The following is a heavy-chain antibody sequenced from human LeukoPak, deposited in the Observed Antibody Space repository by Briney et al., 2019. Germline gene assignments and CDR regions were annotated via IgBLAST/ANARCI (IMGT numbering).Heavy chain of an antibody. V-gene: IGHV3-7*01. D-gene: IGHD3-10*01. CDR2: IKQDGDQK. CDR3: ARFAKGYGSGDIDY. Sequence: GGSLRLSCVASGFTFSRYWMSWVRQAPGKGQEWVANIKQDGDQKHYVDSVRGRFIISRDNAKNSLHLQMNSLRAEDTAVYYCARFAKGYGSGDIDYWGQGTLVTVSS. J-gene: IGHJ4*02. CDR1: GFTFSRYW.